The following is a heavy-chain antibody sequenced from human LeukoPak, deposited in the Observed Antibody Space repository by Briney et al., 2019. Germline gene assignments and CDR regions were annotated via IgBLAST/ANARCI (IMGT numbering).Heavy chain of an antibody. CDR1: GFTFSSYG. J-gene: IGHJ6*02. CDR2: ISYDGSNK. D-gene: IGHD6-13*01. CDR3: AKDLVAAAGTYYYYGMDV. V-gene: IGHV3-30*18. Sequence: PGGSLRLSCAASGFTFSSYGMHWVRQAPGKGLEWVAVISYDGSNKYYADSVKGRFTISRDNSKNTLYLQMNSLRAEDTAVYYCAKDLVAAAGTYYYYGMDVWGQGTSVTVSS.